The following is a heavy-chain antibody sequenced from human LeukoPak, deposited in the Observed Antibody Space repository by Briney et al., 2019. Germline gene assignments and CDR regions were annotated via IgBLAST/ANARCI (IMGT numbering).Heavy chain of an antibody. CDR1: GDSVSSGTYY. J-gene: IGHJ5*02. V-gene: IGHV4-61*01. Sequence: SETLSLTCTVSGDSVSSGTYYWNWIRQPPGKGPQWIGYIYYSGSTSYNPSLKSRVTMSLDESRNQFSLKLNSLTAADTAVYYCARDKTKDWFDPWGQGTLVTVSS. CDR3: ARDKTKDWFDP. CDR2: IYYSGST. D-gene: IGHD2-8*01.